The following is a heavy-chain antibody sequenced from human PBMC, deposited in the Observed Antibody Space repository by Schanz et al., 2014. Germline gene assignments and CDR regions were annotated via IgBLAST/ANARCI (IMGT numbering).Heavy chain of an antibody. V-gene: IGHV3-23*04. Sequence: EVQLVESGGGWVQPGGSLRLSCAASGFTFSDYSMNWVRQAPGKGPEWVSAISGSGGSTYYADSVKGRFTISRDNSKNTLYLQMSSLRADDTAVYYCAKAADWPVTRFDPWGQGTLVTVSS. CDR1: GFTFSDYS. J-gene: IGHJ5*02. D-gene: IGHD3-9*01. CDR3: AKAADWPVTRFDP. CDR2: ISGSGGST.